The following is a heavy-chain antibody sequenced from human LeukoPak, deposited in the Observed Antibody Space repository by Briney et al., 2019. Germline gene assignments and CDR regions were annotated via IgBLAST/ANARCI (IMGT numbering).Heavy chain of an antibody. CDR2: MNPNSGNT. V-gene: IGHV1-8*01. Sequence: ASVKVSCKASGYTFTGYDINWVRHATGQGLELMGWMNPNSGNTGYAQKFQGRVTMTRNSSITTAYMELSSLRSEDTAVYYCARRHGRCSDGSCYYPDYWGQGTLVTVSS. J-gene: IGHJ4*02. CDR3: ARRHGRCSDGSCYYPDY. CDR1: GYTFTGYD. D-gene: IGHD2-15*01.